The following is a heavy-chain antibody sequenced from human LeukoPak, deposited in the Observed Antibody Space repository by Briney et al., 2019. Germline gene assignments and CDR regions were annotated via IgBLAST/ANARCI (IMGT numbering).Heavy chain of an antibody. D-gene: IGHD5-24*01. CDR2: TYYRGNS. Sequence: PSETLSLTCVVSGGSISGYYWTWIRQPPGKGLEWIGYTYYRGNSSFNPSLRSRVTISVGMSKSQVSLKLTSVTAADTAVYYCARERLVDLATIFDYWGQGALVTVSS. CDR3: ARERLVDLATIFDY. CDR1: GGSISGYY. J-gene: IGHJ4*02. V-gene: IGHV4-59*01.